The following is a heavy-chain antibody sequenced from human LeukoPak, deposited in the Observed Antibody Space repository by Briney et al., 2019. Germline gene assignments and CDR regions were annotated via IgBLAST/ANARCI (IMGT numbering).Heavy chain of an antibody. J-gene: IGHJ4*02. CDR2: ISGNGGRT. D-gene: IGHD3-10*01. CDR3: AKEQTSSGYFDY. CDR1: GFTFDDYG. V-gene: IGHV3-23*01. Sequence: GGSLRLSCAASGFTFDDYGMSWVRQAPGKGLEWVAAISGNGGRTYYTDSVKGRFTISRDNPKNTLYLLMNSLSAEDTALYYCAKEQTSSGYFDYWGQGTLVTVSS.